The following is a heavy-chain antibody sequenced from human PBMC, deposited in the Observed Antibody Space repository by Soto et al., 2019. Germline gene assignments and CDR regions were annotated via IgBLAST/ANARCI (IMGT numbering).Heavy chain of an antibody. CDR2: IYYSGST. Sequence: QVQLQESGPGLVKPSQTLSLTCTVSGGSISSGDYYWSWIRQPPGKGPEWIGYIYYSGSTYYNPSLKSRVTISVDTSKNQVSLKLSSVTAADTAVYYCAIQYDSRGYPPWYFDLWGRGTLVTVSS. CDR3: AIQYDSRGYPPWYFDL. CDR1: GGSISSGDYY. D-gene: IGHD3-22*01. J-gene: IGHJ2*01. V-gene: IGHV4-30-4*01.